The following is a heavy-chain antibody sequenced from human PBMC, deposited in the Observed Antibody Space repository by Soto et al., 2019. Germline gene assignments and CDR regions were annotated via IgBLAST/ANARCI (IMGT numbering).Heavy chain of an antibody. V-gene: IGHV4-61*01. CDR3: AREAPPDIVVSTAPLYGMDV. J-gene: IGHJ6*02. D-gene: IGHD2-2*01. CDR2: IYYSGST. CDR1: GGSVSSGSYY. Sequence: LSLTCTVSGGSVSSGSYYWSWIRQPPGKGLEWLGYIYYSGSTNYNPSLKSRVTISVDTSKNQFSLKLSSVTAADTAVYYCAREAPPDIVVSTAPLYGMDVWGQGTTLTVSS.